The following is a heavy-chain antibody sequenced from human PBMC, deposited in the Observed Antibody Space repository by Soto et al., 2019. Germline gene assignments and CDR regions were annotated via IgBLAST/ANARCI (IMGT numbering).Heavy chain of an antibody. CDR3: ARVAMAKNAFDI. V-gene: IGHV4-4*02. CDR2: IYHSGST. Sequence: QVQLQESGPGLVKPSGTLSLTCAVSGGSISSSNWWSWVRQPPGKGLEWIGEIYHSGSTNYNPSLKSRXXIXVXXPKTQFSLKLSSVTAADTAVYYCARVAMAKNAFDIWGQGTMVTVSS. J-gene: IGHJ3*02. CDR1: GGSISSSNW. D-gene: IGHD2-2*01.